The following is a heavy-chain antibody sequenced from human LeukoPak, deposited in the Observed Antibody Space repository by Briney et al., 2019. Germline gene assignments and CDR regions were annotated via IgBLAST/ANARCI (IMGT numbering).Heavy chain of an antibody. CDR3: ARDRIAVAGRKYYYYMDV. D-gene: IGHD6-19*01. Sequence: SVKVSCKASGGTFSSYAISWVRQAPGQGLEWMGGIIPIYGTANYAQKFQGRVTITADKSTSTAYMELSSLRSEDTAVYYCARDRIAVAGRKYYYYMDVWGKGTTDTVSS. V-gene: IGHV1-69*06. CDR1: GGTFSSYA. J-gene: IGHJ6*03. CDR2: IIPIYGTA.